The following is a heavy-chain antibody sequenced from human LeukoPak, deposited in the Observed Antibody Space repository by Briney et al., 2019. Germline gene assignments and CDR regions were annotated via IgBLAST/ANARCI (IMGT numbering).Heavy chain of an antibody. CDR3: ARRVTVTTQQNWFDP. D-gene: IGHD4-11*01. CDR2: IYPGDSDT. V-gene: IGHV5-51*01. CDR1: GYSLTTYW. J-gene: IGHJ5*02. Sequence: GESLKTSCQGSGYSLTTYWIGWVRQMPGKGLEWMGIIYPGDSDTRYSPSFQGQVTISADKSISTAYLQWSSLKASDTAMYFCARRVTVTTQQNWFDPWGQGTLATVSS.